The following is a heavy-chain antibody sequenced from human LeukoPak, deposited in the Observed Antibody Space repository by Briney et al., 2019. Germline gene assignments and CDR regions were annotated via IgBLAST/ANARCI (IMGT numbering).Heavy chain of an antibody. CDR3: ARWGGYSYGFTRGFDS. Sequence: SETLSLTFTVSGGSINTYYGSWIRQPPGKGLQWIGNIYYTGSTIYSPSLQSRVTISLDTSKNQFSLKLTSVTAEDTAVYYCARWGGYSYGFTRGFDSWGQGTLVTVSS. CDR1: GGSINTYY. J-gene: IGHJ4*02. D-gene: IGHD5-18*01. CDR2: IYYTGST. V-gene: IGHV4-59*01.